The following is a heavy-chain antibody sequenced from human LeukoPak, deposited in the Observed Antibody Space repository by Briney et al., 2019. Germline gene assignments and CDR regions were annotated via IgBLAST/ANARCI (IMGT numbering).Heavy chain of an antibody. CDR2: ISTTGDRT. Sequence: GGSLRLSCAASAFTFTNYDMSWVRQAPGEGLEWVSSISTTGDRTYYADSVKGRFTISRDNSKNTLYLQMNSLRAEDTAVYYCAKDLGLRGPVFDYWGQGTLVTVSS. CDR3: AKDLGLRGPVFDY. CDR1: AFTFTNYD. J-gene: IGHJ4*02. V-gene: IGHV3-23*01.